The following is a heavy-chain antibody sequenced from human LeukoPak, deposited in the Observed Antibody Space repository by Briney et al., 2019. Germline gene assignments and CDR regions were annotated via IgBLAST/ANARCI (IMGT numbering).Heavy chain of an antibody. CDR3: VKDSGWFHFDS. D-gene: IGHD6-19*01. Sequence: GGSLRLSCAASGFTVSSNYMSWVRQAPGKGLEWVSVIYDGGSTYYADSVKGRFTISRDNSKNTLYLQMNSLRAEDTAVYYCVKDSGWFHFDSWGQGTLVTVSS. CDR2: IYDGGST. J-gene: IGHJ4*02. V-gene: IGHV3-53*01. CDR1: GFTVSSNY.